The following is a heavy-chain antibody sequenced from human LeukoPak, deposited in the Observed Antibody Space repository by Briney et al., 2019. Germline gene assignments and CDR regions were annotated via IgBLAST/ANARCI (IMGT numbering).Heavy chain of an antibody. D-gene: IGHD5-24*01. J-gene: IGHJ4*02. CDR2: IVGSADDT. V-gene: IGHV3-23*01. CDR1: GFSFRIYA. CDR3: AKDLLQGDGYWDIDS. Sequence: PGGSLRLSCAASGFSFRIYAMNWLRQAPGKGLEWISGIVGSADDTRYADSAKGRFTISRDNSKNTLYLQMNSLRAEDTAIYYCAKDLLQGDGYWDIDSWGQGTLVTVSS.